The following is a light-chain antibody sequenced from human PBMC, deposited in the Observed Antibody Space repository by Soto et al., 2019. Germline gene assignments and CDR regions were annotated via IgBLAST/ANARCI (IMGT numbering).Light chain of an antibody. CDR3: QQYGSSPPYT. V-gene: IGKV3-20*01. J-gene: IGKJ2*01. CDR2: GSS. CDR1: QTVSNNY. Sequence: EVVLTQSPGTLSLSPGERATLSCRASQTVSNNYLAWYQQKPGQAPRLLIFGSSDRATGIPDRFSGSGSGTDFTLTISILEPEDFAVYYCQQYGSSPPYTFGQGTNLEIK.